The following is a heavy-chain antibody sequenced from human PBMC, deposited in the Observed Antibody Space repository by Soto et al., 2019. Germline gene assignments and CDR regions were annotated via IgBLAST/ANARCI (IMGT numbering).Heavy chain of an antibody. J-gene: IGHJ4*02. D-gene: IGHD3-10*01. V-gene: IGHV1-69*01. Sequence: QVQLVQSGAEVKKPGSSVKVSCKASGGTFSSYAISWVRQAPGQGLEWMGGIIPIFGTANYAQKVQGRVTMTADESTSTAYMELSSLRSEDTAVYYCARDSLLWFGHSTYYFDYWGQGTLVTVSS. CDR3: ARDSLLWFGHSTYYFDY. CDR1: GGTFSSYA. CDR2: IIPIFGTA.